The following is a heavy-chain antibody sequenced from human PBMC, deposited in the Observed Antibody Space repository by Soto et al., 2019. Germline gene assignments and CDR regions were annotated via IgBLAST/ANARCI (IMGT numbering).Heavy chain of an antibody. V-gene: IGHV3-23*01. CDR1: GFPFSSYA. CDR2: ISGSGGST. J-gene: IGHJ4*02. Sequence: GGSLRLSCAASGFPFSSYAMSWVRQAPGKGLEWVSAISGSGGSTYYADSVKGRFTISRDNSKNTLYLQMNSLRAEDTAVYYCAKDLRGAARPTPDYWGQGTLVTVSS. CDR3: AKDLRGAARPTPDY. D-gene: IGHD6-6*01.